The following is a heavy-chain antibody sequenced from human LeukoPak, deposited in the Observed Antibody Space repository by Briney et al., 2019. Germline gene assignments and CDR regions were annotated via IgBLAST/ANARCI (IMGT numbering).Heavy chain of an antibody. CDR2: ISSSGSTI. J-gene: IGHJ6*04. CDR3: AELGITMIGGV. V-gene: IGHV3-48*03. Sequence: GGSLRLSCAASGFTFSKYAMNWVRQAPGKGLEWVSYISSSGSTIYYADSVKGRFTISRDNAKNSLYLQMNSLRAEDTAVYYCAELGITMIGGVWGKGTTVTISS. D-gene: IGHD3-10*02. CDR1: GFTFSKYA.